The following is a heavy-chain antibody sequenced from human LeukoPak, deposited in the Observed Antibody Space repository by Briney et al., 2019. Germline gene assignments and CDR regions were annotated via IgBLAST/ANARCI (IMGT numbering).Heavy chain of an antibody. V-gene: IGHV3-23*01. Sequence: RTGGSLRLSCAASGFTFSSYAMSWVRQAPGKGLEWVSAISGSGGSTYYADSVKGRFTISRDNSKNTLYLQMNSLRAEDTAVYHCAKSIYYGEFDYWGQGTLVTVSS. D-gene: IGHD4-17*01. CDR1: GFTFSSYA. CDR2: ISGSGGST. J-gene: IGHJ4*02. CDR3: AKSIYYGEFDY.